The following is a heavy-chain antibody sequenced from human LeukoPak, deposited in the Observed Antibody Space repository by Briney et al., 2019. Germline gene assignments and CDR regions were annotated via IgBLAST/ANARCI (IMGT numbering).Heavy chain of an antibody. Sequence: SGGSLRLSCAASGFTFSSYAMHWVRQAPGKGLEWVAVISYDGSNKYYADSVKGRFTISRDNSKNTLYLQMNSLRAEDTAVYYCAKSLSSRGVIIPKTSRYFDYWGQGTLVTVSS. D-gene: IGHD3-10*01. CDR2: ISYDGSNK. J-gene: IGHJ4*02. CDR3: AKSLSSRGVIIPKTSRYFDY. V-gene: IGHV3-30*04. CDR1: GFTFSSYA.